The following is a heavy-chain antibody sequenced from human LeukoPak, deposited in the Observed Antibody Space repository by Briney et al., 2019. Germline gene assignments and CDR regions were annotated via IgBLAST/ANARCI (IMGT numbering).Heavy chain of an antibody. CDR1: GFTFSSYA. CDR2: VSYDESNK. D-gene: IGHD6-19*01. Sequence: GGSLRLSCAASGFTFSSYAMSWVRQAPGKGLEWVAVVSYDESNKLYAESVKGRLTISRDNSKNTLYLQMNSLRAEDTAVYYCARDSTGYYDFDYWGQGTLVTVSS. J-gene: IGHJ4*02. CDR3: ARDSTGYYDFDY. V-gene: IGHV3-30-3*01.